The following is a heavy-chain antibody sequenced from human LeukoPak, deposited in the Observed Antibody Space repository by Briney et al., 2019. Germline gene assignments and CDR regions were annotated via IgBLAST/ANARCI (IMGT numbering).Heavy chain of an antibody. V-gene: IGHV3-23*01. CDR1: GFTFSSYA. CDR3: AKPIYYGSGSYYFDY. Sequence: GGSLRVSCAASGFTFSSYAMSWVRQAPGKGLEWVSAISGSGGSTYYADSVKGRFTISRDNSKNTLYLQMNSLRAEDTAVYYCAKPIYYGSGSYYFDYWGQGTLVTVSS. J-gene: IGHJ4*02. D-gene: IGHD3-10*01. CDR2: ISGSGGST.